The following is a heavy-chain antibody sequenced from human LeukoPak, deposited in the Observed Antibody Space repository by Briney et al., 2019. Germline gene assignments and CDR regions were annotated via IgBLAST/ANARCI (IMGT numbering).Heavy chain of an antibody. D-gene: IGHD2-15*01. Sequence: GESLKISCKGSGYSFTSYWIGWARQMPGKGLEWMGIIYPGDSDTRYSPSFQGQVTISADKSISTAYLQWSSLKASDTAMYYCARRPWEDCSGGSCYYWFDPWGQGTLVTVSS. J-gene: IGHJ5*02. V-gene: IGHV5-51*01. CDR3: ARRPWEDCSGGSCYYWFDP. CDR1: GYSFTSYW. CDR2: IYPGDSDT.